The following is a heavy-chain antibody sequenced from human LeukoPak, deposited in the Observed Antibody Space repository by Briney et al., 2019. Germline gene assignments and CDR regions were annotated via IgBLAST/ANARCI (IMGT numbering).Heavy chain of an antibody. CDR1: GGSISSYY. J-gene: IGHJ2*01. CDR2: IYYSGST. D-gene: IGHD2-21*02. CDR3: ARVAYCGGDCPSAYWNFDL. Sequence: SETLSLTCTVSGGSISSYYWSWIRQPPGKGLEWIGYIYYSGSTNYNPSLKSRVTISVDTSKNQFSLKLSSVTAADTAVYYCARVAYCGGDCPSAYWNFDLWGRGTLVTVSS. V-gene: IGHV4-59*01.